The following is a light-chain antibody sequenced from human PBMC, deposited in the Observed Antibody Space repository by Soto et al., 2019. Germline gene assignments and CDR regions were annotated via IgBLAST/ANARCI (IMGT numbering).Light chain of an antibody. J-gene: IGKJ3*01. V-gene: IGKV3-15*01. CDR1: ESVHSN. CDR2: YAS. CDR3: QHYSNWPPT. Sequence: EMVMTQSPATLSVSPGERVTLPCRASESVHSNLAWYQQKPGQGPSLLIYYASTRVTGVPDRFSGSGSGTECTLTISSLQSEDFGVYYCQHYSNWPPTFGPGTKVEIK.